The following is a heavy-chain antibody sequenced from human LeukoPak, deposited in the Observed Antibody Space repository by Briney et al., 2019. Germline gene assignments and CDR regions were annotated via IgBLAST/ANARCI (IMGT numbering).Heavy chain of an antibody. CDR2: ISSNGNST. J-gene: IGHJ4*02. D-gene: IGHD6-19*01. Sequence: GGSLRLSCAASGFTFSTYAMHWVRQAPGKRLEYVSAISSNGNSTFYANSVKGRFTISRDNSKNTLYLQMGSLRAEDMAVYYCTRASGYTSGWPFDYWGQGILVTVSS. CDR1: GFTFSTYA. CDR3: TRASGYTSGWPFDY. V-gene: IGHV3-64*01.